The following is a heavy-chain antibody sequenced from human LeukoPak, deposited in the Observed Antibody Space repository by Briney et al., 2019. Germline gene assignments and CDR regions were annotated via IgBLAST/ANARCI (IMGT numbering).Heavy chain of an antibody. CDR2: INHSGST. D-gene: IGHD3-22*01. CDR1: GGSFSGYY. V-gene: IGHV4-34*01. CDR3: ARGIDYDSSGWEGYYYYYMDV. Sequence: SETLSLTCAVYGGSFSGYYWSWIRQPPGKGLEWIGEINHSGSTNYNPSLKSRVTISVDTSKNQFSLKLSSVTAADTAVYYCARGIDYDSSGWEGYYYYYMDVWGKGTTVTVSS. J-gene: IGHJ6*03.